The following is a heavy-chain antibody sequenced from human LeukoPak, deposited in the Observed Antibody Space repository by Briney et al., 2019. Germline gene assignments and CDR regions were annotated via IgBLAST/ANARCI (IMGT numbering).Heavy chain of an antibody. D-gene: IGHD5-12*01. J-gene: IGHJ6*02. V-gene: IGHV1-2*02. CDR1: GYTLTSYG. CDR2: INPNSGGT. Sequence: VASATVSCTASGYTLTSYGTSWVRQAPGQGLEWRGWINPNSGGTNYAQKFQGRVTFTKDTSISTAPIERSRRRSDDTAVYYCARVSVAYYYGMDGWGQGTTVTASS. CDR3: ARVSVAYYYGMDG.